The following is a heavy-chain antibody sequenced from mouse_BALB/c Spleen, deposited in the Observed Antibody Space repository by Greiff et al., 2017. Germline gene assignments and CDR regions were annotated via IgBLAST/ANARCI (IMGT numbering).Heavy chain of an antibody. Sequence: QVQLQQSGAELVRPGSSVKISCKASGYAFSSYWMSWVKQRPGQGLEWIGQIYPGDGDTNYNGKFKGKATLTADKSSSTAYMQLSSLTSEDSAVYFCARSGGNEFAYWGQGTLVTVSA. V-gene: IGHV1-80*01. CDR1: GYAFSSYW. D-gene: IGHD2-1*01. CDR2: IYPGDGDT. CDR3: ARSGGNEFAY. J-gene: IGHJ3*01.